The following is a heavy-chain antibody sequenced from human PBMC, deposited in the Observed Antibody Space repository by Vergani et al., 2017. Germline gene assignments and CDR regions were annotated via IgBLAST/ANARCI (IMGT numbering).Heavy chain of an antibody. J-gene: IGHJ6*02. V-gene: IGHV1-18*01. CDR1: GYPFTSYG. Sequence: QVQLVQSGAEVKKPGASVTVSCKASGYPFTSYGISWVRQAPGQGREWMGWISAYNGNTNYAQKLQGRVTMTTDTSTSTAYMELMSLRSDDTSVYYCASSALRVEWLSASYGMDVWGQGTTVTVSS. CDR3: ASSALRVEWLSASYGMDV. D-gene: IGHD3-3*01. CDR2: ISAYNGNT.